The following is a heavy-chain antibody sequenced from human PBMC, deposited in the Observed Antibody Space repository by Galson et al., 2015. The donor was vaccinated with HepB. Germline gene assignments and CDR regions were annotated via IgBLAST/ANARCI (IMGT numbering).Heavy chain of an antibody. J-gene: IGHJ6*02. CDR2: IYPGDSDT. CDR3: ARHGMGSGGSSGYYYAMDV. V-gene: IGHV5-51*01. D-gene: IGHD2-15*01. Sequence: QSGAEVKKPGESLKISCRSSGYSSSTYWIAWVRQMPGKGLEWMGIIYPGDSDTRYSPSFQGQVTISADKSISTAYLQWSSLKVSDTAMYYCARHGMGSGGSSGYYYAMDVWGQGTTVTVPS. CDR1: GYSSSTYW.